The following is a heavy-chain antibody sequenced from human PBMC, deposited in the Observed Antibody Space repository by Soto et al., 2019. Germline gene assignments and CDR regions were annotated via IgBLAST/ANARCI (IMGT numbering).Heavy chain of an antibody. Sequence: GESLKISCKGSGYSFTSYWIGWVRQMPGKGLEWMGIIYPGDSDTRYSPSFQGQVTISADKSISTAYLQWSSLKASDTAMYYCARSTGSRRYPANNWLDPWGQGTLVTVSS. CDR1: GYSFTSYW. CDR2: IYPGDSDT. D-gene: IGHD3-10*01. CDR3: ARSTGSRRYPANNWLDP. J-gene: IGHJ5*02. V-gene: IGHV5-51*01.